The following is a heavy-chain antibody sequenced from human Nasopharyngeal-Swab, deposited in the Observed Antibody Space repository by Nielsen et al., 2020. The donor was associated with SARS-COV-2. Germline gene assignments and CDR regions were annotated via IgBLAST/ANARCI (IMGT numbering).Heavy chain of an antibody. V-gene: IGHV3-21*01. J-gene: IGHJ6*02. CDR1: GFTFSDYK. CDR3: ARDGLDYDFWSAYFMDV. Sequence: GGSLRLSCEASGFTFSDYKMNWVRQAPGKGLEWVSSISSSSSYIYYADSVKGRFTISRDNAKNSLYLQMNSLRAEDTAVYYCARDGLDYDFWSAYFMDVWGQGTTVTVSS. CDR2: ISSSSSYI. D-gene: IGHD3-3*01.